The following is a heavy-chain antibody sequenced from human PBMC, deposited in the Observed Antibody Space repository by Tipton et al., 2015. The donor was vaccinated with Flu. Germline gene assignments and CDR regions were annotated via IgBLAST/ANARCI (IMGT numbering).Heavy chain of an antibody. CDR3: ARFSVRGESDY. J-gene: IGHJ4*02. Sequence: LRLSCTVSGGSINSYYWSWIRQSARKGLEWIGRIYSSGSTNYNPSLKSRVTMSVDTSKNQFSLKMSSVTAADTAVYYCARFSVRGESDYWGQGTLVTVSS. CDR1: GGSINSYY. CDR2: IYSSGST. V-gene: IGHV4-4*07. D-gene: IGHD3-10*01.